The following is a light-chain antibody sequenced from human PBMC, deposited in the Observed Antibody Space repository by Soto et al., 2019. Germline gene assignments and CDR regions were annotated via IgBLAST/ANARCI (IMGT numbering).Light chain of an antibody. CDR2: EVS. V-gene: IGLV2-8*01. CDR3: NSYAGSNNWV. Sequence: QPALTQPASVSGSPGQSITISCTGTSSDVGGYNYVSWYQQHPGKAPKLMIYEVSKRPSGVPDCFSGSKSGNTASLTVSGLQAEDEADYYCNSYAGSNNWVFGGGTKLTVL. J-gene: IGLJ3*02. CDR1: SSDVGGYNY.